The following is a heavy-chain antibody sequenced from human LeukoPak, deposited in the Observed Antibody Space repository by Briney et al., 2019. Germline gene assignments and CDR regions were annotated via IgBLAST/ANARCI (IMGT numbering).Heavy chain of an antibody. CDR2: ISYTSDTI. V-gene: IGHV3-9*01. CDR1: GFPFDEYA. J-gene: IGHJ3*01. D-gene: IGHD2-15*01. Sequence: GGSLRLSCAASGFPFDEYAMHWIRQAPGKGLEWVSGISYTSDTIGYVDSVKGRFTISRDNSKNSLYLQMNSLRAEGTALYYCAKDRGGSSQLGDAFDVWGHGTMVSVSS. CDR3: AKDRGGSSQLGDAFDV.